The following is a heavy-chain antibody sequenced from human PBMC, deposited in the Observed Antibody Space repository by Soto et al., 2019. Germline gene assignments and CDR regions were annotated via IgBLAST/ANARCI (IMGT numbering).Heavy chain of an antibody. CDR3: ARAAMGGVGMDV. J-gene: IGHJ6*02. Sequence: SETLSLTCTVSGGSISSYYWSWIRQPPGKGLEWIGYIYYSGSTNYNPSLKSRVTISVDTSKNQFSLKLSSVTAADTAVYYCARAAMGGVGMDVWGQGTTVTVSS. D-gene: IGHD2-2*01. CDR2: IYYSGST. V-gene: IGHV4-59*01. CDR1: GGSISSYY.